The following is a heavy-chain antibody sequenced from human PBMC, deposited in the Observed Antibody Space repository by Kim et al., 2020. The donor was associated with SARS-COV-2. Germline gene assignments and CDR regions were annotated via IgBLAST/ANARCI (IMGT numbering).Heavy chain of an antibody. D-gene: IGHD5-18*01. J-gene: IGHJ6*02. Sequence: SETLSLTCAVSGGSISSSNWWSWVHQPPGKGLEWIGEIYHSGSTNYNPSLKSRVTISVDKSKNQFSLKLSSVTAAATAVYYCARGGNPRGYSYGYYYYYGMDVGGQGTPVTGSS. CDR3: ARGGNPRGYSYGYYYYYGMDV. CDR2: IYHSGST. CDR1: GGSISSSNW. V-gene: IGHV4-4*02.